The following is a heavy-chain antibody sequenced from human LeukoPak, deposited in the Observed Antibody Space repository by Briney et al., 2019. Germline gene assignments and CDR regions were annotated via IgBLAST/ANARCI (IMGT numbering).Heavy chain of an antibody. V-gene: IGHV3-53*01. CDR2: IYSGGST. D-gene: IGHD6-13*01. CDR1: GFTVSSNY. J-gene: IGHJ4*02. CDR3: ARGIAAAGTSGDYFDY. Sequence: GGSLRLSCAASGFTVSSNYMSWVRQAPGKGLEGVSVIYSGGSTYYADSVKGRFTISRDNSKNTLYLQMNSLRAEDTAVYYCARGIAAAGTSGDYFDYWGQGTLVTVSS.